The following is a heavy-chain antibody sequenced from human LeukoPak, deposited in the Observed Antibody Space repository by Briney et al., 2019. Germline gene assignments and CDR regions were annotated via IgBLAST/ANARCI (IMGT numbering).Heavy chain of an antibody. CDR2: ISYDGSNK. CDR3: AKDYHLAAPAASNGDAFDI. Sequence: GGSLRLSCAASGFTFSSYGMHWVRQAPGKGLEGVAVISYDGSNKYYADSVKGRFTISRDNSKNTLYLQMNSLRAEDTAVYYCAKDYHLAAPAASNGDAFDIWGQGTMVTVSS. CDR1: GFTFSSYG. V-gene: IGHV3-30*18. J-gene: IGHJ3*02. D-gene: IGHD2-2*01.